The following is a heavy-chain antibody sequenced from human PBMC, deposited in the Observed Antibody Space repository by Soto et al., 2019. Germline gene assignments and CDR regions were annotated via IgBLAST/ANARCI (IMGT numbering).Heavy chain of an antibody. CDR3: ARPFYDSSGYLFDP. D-gene: IGHD3-22*01. CDR1: GFTFSSYS. Sequence: EVQLVESGGGLVKPGGSLRLSCAASGFTFSSYSMNWVRQAPGKGLEWVSSISSSSSYIYYADSVKGRFTISRDNAKNSLYLQMNSLRAEDTAVHYCARPFYDSSGYLFDPWGQGTLVTVSS. J-gene: IGHJ5*02. V-gene: IGHV3-21*01. CDR2: ISSSSSYI.